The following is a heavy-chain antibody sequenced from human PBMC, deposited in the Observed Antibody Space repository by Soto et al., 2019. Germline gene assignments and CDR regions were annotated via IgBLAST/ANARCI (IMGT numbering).Heavy chain of an antibody. CDR1: GFTFSSYG. J-gene: IGHJ1*01. CDR3: AREPPFYSSSWYSYFQH. CDR2: LWYDGSKK. Sequence: QVQLVESGGGVVQPGRSLRLSCAASGFTFSSYGMHWVRKAPGKGLEWVAVLWYDGSKKYYADSVKGRFTISRDNSKNTLYLQMNSLRAEDTAVYYCAREPPFYSSSWYSYFQHWGQGTLVTGSS. V-gene: IGHV3-33*01. D-gene: IGHD6-13*01.